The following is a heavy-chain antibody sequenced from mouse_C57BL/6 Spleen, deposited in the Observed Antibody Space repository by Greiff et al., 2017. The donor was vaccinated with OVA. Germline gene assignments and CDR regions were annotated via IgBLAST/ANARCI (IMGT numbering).Heavy chain of an antibody. CDR3: ARESLRYYGSSSYFDV. J-gene: IGHJ1*03. D-gene: IGHD1-1*01. CDR1: GYTFTSYG. V-gene: IGHV1-58*01. Sequence: EVKLMESGAELVRPGSSVKMSCKTSGYTFTSYGINWVKQRPGQGLEWIGYIYIGNGYTEYNEKFKGKATLTSDTSSSTAYMQLSSLTSEDSAIYFCARESLRYYGSSSYFDVWGTGTTVTVSS. CDR2: IYIGNGYT.